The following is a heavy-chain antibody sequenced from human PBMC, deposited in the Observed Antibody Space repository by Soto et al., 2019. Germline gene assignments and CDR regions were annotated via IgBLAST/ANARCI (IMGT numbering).Heavy chain of an antibody. J-gene: IGHJ4*02. CDR1: GYTFTSYA. CDR3: ARDWCSSTSCYRAPHFAY. D-gene: IGHD2-2*01. Sequence: ASVKVSCKASGYTFTSYAMHWVRQAPGQRLEWMGWINAGNGNTKYSQKFQGRVTITRDTSASTAYMELSSLRSEDTAVYYCARDWCSSTSCYRAPHFAYWGQGTLVTVSS. V-gene: IGHV1-3*01. CDR2: INAGNGNT.